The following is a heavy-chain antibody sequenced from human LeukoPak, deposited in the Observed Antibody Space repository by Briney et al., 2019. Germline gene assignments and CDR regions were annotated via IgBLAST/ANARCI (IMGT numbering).Heavy chain of an antibody. D-gene: IGHD5-24*01. Sequence: PSETLSLTCTVSGGSISYYYWSWIRQPAGKGLEWIGRIYTSGSTNYNPSLKSRVTISVDTSKNQFSLKLSSVTAADTAVYYCAREKDGYNRHYYYHMDVWGKGTTVTVSS. CDR2: IYTSGST. CDR1: GGSISYYY. V-gene: IGHV4-4*07. CDR3: AREKDGYNRHYYYHMDV. J-gene: IGHJ6*03.